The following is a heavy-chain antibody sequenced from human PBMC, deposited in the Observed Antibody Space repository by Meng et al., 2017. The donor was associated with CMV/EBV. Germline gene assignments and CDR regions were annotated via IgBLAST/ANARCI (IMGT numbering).Heavy chain of an antibody. CDR1: GYTFTGYY. CDR2: INPNSGGT. Sequence: ASVKVSCKASGYTFTGYYMHWVRQAPGQGLDWMGWINPNSGGTNYAQKFQGRVTMTRDTSISTAYMELSRLRSGDTAVYYCASTDVVGEDYYYGMDVWGQGTTVTVSS. J-gene: IGHJ6*02. V-gene: IGHV1-2*02. D-gene: IGHD3-16*01. CDR3: ASTDVVGEDYYYGMDV.